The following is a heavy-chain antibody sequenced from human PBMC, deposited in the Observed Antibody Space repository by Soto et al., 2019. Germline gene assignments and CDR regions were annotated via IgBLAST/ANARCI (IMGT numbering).Heavy chain of an antibody. CDR2: IYWDDDG. J-gene: IGHJ5*02. V-gene: IGHV2-5*02. Sequence: SGPTLVNPTQTLTLTCTFSGFSLSTSGVGVGWIRQPPGKALEWLALIYWDDDGRCSPSLKSRLTITKDTSKNQVVLTMTNMDPVDTATYCCALRGYCTGDSCYSAWGQGILVTVSS. CDR1: GFSLSTSGVG. D-gene: IGHD2-15*01. CDR3: ALRGYCTGDSCYSA.